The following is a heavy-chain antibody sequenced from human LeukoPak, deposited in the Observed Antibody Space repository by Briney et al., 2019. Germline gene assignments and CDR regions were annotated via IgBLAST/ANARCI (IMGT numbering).Heavy chain of an antibody. Sequence: ASVKVSCKASGYTFTGHYMHWVRQAPGQGLEWMGWINPNSGGTNYAQKFQGRVTMTRDTSISTAYMELSRLRSDDTAVYYCARVRRGYGGYVDWFDRWGQGALVSVCS. V-gene: IGHV1-2*02. CDR3: ARVRRGYGGYVDWFDR. CDR1: GYTFTGHY. D-gene: IGHD5-12*01. CDR2: INPNSGGT. J-gene: IGHJ5*02.